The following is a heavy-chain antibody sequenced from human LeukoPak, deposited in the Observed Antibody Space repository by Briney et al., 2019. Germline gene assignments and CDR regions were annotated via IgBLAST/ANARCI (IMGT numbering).Heavy chain of an antibody. J-gene: IGHJ4*02. CDR3: AREALLLSGYAFDY. V-gene: IGHV1-18*01. CDR1: GYTFTSYG. CDR2: ISAYNGNT. Sequence: GASVKVSCKASGYTFTSYGISWVRQAPGEGLEWMGWISAYNGNTNYAQKLQGRVTMTTDTSTSTAYMELRSLRSDDTAVYYCAREALLLSGYAFDYWGQGTLVTVSS. D-gene: IGHD3-22*01.